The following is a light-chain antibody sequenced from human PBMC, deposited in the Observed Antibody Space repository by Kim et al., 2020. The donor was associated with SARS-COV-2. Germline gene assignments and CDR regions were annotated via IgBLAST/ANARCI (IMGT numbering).Light chain of an antibody. CDR1: QLVSRF. J-gene: IGKJ1*01. CDR3: QQRSGWPQT. V-gene: IGKV3-11*01. Sequence: DIVLTQSPGNLSLSAGERATLSCTASQLVSRFVAWYHQKPGQAPRLLIYDTSNRASGVPARFSGSGSGTDFTLTISSLEPEDTGLYHCQQRSGWPQTFGQGTKVDIK. CDR2: DTS.